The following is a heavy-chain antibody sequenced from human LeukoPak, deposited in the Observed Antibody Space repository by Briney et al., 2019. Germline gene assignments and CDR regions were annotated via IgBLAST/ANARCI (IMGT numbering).Heavy chain of an antibody. J-gene: IGHJ5*02. D-gene: IGHD6-6*01. CDR2: IKPDGSAT. CDR3: ARGGGSSS. V-gene: IGHV3-7*01. CDR1: GFRFSNFW. Sequence: GGSLRLSCAASGFRFSNFWMSWVRQAPAKGLEWEANIKPDGSATNYVDSVKGRFTISRDNAKNSLDLQMNSLRAEDTAVYYCARGGGSSSWGQGTLVTVSS.